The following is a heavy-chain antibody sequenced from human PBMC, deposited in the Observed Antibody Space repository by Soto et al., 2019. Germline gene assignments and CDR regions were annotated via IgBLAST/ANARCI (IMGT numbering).Heavy chain of an antibody. D-gene: IGHD3-3*01. CDR1: GFTFSSYA. CDR2: ISGSGGST. V-gene: IGHV3-23*01. CDR3: AKEDGVAHTYYYYGMDV. Sequence: PGGSLRLSCAASGFTFSSYAMSWVRQAPGKGLEWVSAISGSGGSTYYADSVKGRFTISRDNSKNTLYLQMNSLRAEDTAVYYCAKEDGVAHTYYYYGMDVWGQGTTVTVSS. J-gene: IGHJ6*02.